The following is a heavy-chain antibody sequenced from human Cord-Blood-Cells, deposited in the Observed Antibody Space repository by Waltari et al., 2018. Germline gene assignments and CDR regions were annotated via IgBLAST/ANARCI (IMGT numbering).Heavy chain of an antibody. CDR1: GGTFSSYA. D-gene: IGHD1-7*01. J-gene: IGHJ4*02. CDR3: ARPHHQITQSWNYGFDY. Sequence: QVQLVQSGAEVKKPGSSVKVSCKASGGTFSSYAISWVRQAPGQGLGWMGGIIPSFGTANDARDVQGRVTIPADESTSRAYMELSSLRSEDTAVYYCARPHHQITQSWNYGFDYCGQGTLVTVSS. V-gene: IGHV1-69*01. CDR2: IIPSFGTA.